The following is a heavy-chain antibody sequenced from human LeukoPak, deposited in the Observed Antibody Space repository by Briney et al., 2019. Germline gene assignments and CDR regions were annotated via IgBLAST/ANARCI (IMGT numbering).Heavy chain of an antibody. Sequence: PGGSLRLSCAASGFTFSSYAMSWVRQAPGKGLEWVSAISGSGSSTYYADSVKGRFTISRDNAKNSLYLQMNGLRAEDTALYYCARGGYYGDYDNFDYWGQGTLVTVSS. CDR3: ARGGYYGDYDNFDY. CDR2: ISGSGSST. V-gene: IGHV3-23*01. D-gene: IGHD4-17*01. CDR1: GFTFSSYA. J-gene: IGHJ4*02.